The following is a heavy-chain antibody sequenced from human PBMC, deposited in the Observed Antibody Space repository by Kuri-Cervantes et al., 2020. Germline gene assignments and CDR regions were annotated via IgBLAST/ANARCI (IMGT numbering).Heavy chain of an antibody. CDR2: INSDGSST. V-gene: IGHV3-74*01. Sequence: ESLKISCAASGFTFSSYWMHWVRQAPGKGLVWVSRINSDGSSTSYADSVKGRFTISRDNAKNTLYLQMNSLRAEDTAVYYCARERRAGTPGWFDPWGQGTLVTVSS. CDR1: GFTFSSYW. J-gene: IGHJ5*02. D-gene: IGHD6-13*01. CDR3: ARERRAGTPGWFDP.